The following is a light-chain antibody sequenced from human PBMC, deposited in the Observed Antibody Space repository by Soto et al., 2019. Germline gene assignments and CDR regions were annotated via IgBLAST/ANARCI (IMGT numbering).Light chain of an antibody. Sequence: EIVLTQSPGTLSLSPGERATLSCRASQSVSSSDLAWYQQKPGQAPRLLIYGASSRATGIPDRVSGSGSGADFTLTIGRLEPEDLAVYYCQQYGSSPLTFGQGTKVALK. V-gene: IGKV3-20*01. CDR2: GAS. CDR3: QQYGSSPLT. CDR1: QSVSSSD. J-gene: IGKJ1*01.